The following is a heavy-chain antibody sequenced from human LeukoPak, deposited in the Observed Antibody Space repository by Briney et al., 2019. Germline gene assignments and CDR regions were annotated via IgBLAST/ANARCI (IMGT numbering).Heavy chain of an antibody. CDR2: IYYSGST. J-gene: IGHJ4*02. Sequence: SETLSLTCTVSGGSISSGFYYWGWIRQPPGKGLEWIGSIYYSGSTYYNPSLKSRVTISVDTSKNQFSLKLSSVTAADTAVYYCAREVSVAAGRTRIHYFDYWGQGTLVTVSS. CDR3: AREVSVAAGRTRIHYFDY. V-gene: IGHV4-39*07. D-gene: IGHD6-13*01. CDR1: GGSISSGFYY.